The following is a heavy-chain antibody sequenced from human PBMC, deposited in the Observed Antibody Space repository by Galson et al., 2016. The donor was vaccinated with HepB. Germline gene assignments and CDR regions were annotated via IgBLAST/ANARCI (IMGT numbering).Heavy chain of an antibody. CDR3: ARVIGGTLDALDT. V-gene: IGHV3-33*01. J-gene: IGHJ3*02. D-gene: IGHD2-21*01. CDR2: VWFDGYTK. CDR1: GFTFSLYG. Sequence: SLRLSCAASGFTFSLYGMQWVRQAPGKGLEWVAVVWFDGYTKFYADSVRGRFAVSRDNSKNTLYLQMNSLRAEDSAVYYCARVIGGTLDALDTWGQGTMVTVSS.